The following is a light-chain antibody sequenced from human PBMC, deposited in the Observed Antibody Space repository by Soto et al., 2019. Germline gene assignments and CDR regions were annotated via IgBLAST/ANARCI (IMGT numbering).Light chain of an antibody. V-gene: IGKV3-20*01. J-gene: IGKJ1*01. Sequence: EIVLTQSPGTLSLSPGERATLSCRASQSVSSTYLAWYQQKPGQAPRLLISGASSRATGIPDRFSGSGSGTDFTLIISRLEPEDFAVYYCQQYGRSSTFGQGTKVVIK. CDR1: QSVSSTY. CDR2: GAS. CDR3: QQYGRSST.